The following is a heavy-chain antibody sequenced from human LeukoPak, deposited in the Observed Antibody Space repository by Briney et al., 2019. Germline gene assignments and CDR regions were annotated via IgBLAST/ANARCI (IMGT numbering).Heavy chain of an antibody. D-gene: IGHD1-26*01. CDR2: IYYSGST. Sequence: PSQTLSLTCTVSGGSISSGDYYWSWIRQPPGKDLEWIGYIYYSGSTYYNPSLKSRVTISVDTSKNQFSLKLSSVTAADTAVYYCARESLLRGIVGATVSWFDPWGQGTLVTVSS. J-gene: IGHJ5*02. V-gene: IGHV4-30-4*01. CDR1: GGSISSGDYY. CDR3: ARESLLRGIVGATVSWFDP.